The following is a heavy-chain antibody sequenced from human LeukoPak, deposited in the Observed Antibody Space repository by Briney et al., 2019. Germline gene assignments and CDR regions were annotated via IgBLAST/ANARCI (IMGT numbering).Heavy chain of an antibody. D-gene: IGHD6-19*01. CDR2: INHSGST. Sequence: TLSLTCTVSGGSISSSSYYWGWIRQPPGKGLEWIGEINHSGSTNYNPSLKSRVTISVDTSKNQFSLKLSSVTAADTAVHYCAREAVTATGYYYYYMDVWGKGTTVTVSS. J-gene: IGHJ6*03. V-gene: IGHV4-39*07. CDR1: GGSISSSSYY. CDR3: AREAVTATGYYYYYMDV.